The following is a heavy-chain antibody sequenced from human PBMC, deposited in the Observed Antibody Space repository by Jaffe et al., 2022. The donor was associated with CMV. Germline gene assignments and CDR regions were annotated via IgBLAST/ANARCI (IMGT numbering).Heavy chain of an antibody. Sequence: EVQLLESGGGLVQPGGSLRLSCAASGFTFSSYAMSWVRQAPGKGLEWVSAISGSGGSTYYADSVKGRFTISRDNSKNTLYLQMNSLRAEDTAVYYCAKDAGHSSGYYGEHAEYFQHWGQGTLVTVSS. J-gene: IGHJ1*01. CDR2: ISGSGGST. CDR3: AKDAGHSSGYYGEHAEYFQH. V-gene: IGHV3-23*01. D-gene: IGHD3-22*01. CDR1: GFTFSSYA.